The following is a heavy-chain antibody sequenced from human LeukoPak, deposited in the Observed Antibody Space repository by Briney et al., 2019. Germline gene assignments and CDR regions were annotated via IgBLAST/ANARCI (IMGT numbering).Heavy chain of an antibody. CDR3: AKSPPSFGEFTNWFDP. V-gene: IGHV3-23*01. D-gene: IGHD3-10*01. CDR1: GFTFSSYS. CDR2: ISGSGGST. Sequence: GGSLRLSCAASGFTFSSYSMNWVRQAPGKGLEWVSAISGSGGSTYYADSVKGRFTISRDNSKNTLYLQMNSLRAEDTAVYYCAKSPPSFGEFTNWFDPWGQGTLVTVSS. J-gene: IGHJ5*02.